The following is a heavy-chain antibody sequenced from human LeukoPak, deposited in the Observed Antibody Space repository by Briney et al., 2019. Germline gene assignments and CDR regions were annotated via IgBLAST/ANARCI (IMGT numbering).Heavy chain of an antibody. Sequence: GGSLRLSCAASGFTFSSYSMNWVRQAPGKGLEWVSSISSSSSYIYYADSVKGRFTISRDNAKNSLYLQMNSLRAEDTAVYYCARDGDYYDSSGYYGDAFDIWGQGTMVTVSS. J-gene: IGHJ3*02. CDR3: ARDGDYYDSSGYYGDAFDI. CDR2: ISSSSSYI. D-gene: IGHD3-22*01. V-gene: IGHV3-21*01. CDR1: GFTFSSYS.